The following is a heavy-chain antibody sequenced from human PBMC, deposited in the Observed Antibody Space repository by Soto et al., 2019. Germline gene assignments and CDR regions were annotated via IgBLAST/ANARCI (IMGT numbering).Heavy chain of an antibody. CDR1: GFTFSSYG. CDR2: IWYDGSNK. CDR3: ARDRGDSSGYDDYYGMDV. D-gene: IGHD3-22*01. J-gene: IGHJ6*02. V-gene: IGHV3-33*01. Sequence: QVQLVESGGGVVQPGRSLRLSCAASGFTFSSYGMHWVRQAPGKGLEWVAVIWYDGSNKYYADSVKGRFTISRDNSKNTLYLQMNSLRAEDTAVYYGARDRGDSSGYDDYYGMDVWGQGTTVTVSS.